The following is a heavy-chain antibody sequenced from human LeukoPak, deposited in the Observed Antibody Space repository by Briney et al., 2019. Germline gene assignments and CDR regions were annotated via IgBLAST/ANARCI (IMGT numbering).Heavy chain of an antibody. CDR3: GRDLNRNYVGAFDF. CDR1: GFAFSSYA. J-gene: IGHJ3*01. Sequence: GALRLSCAASGFAFSSYAMTWVRQAPGKGLEWVSSIRGSGDGASYADSVKGRFTMSRDNSKNTLYLQMTSLRAEDTAIYYCGRDLNRNYVGAFDFWGQGTLVTVSS. V-gene: IGHV3-23*01. CDR2: IRGSGDGA. D-gene: IGHD4-11*01.